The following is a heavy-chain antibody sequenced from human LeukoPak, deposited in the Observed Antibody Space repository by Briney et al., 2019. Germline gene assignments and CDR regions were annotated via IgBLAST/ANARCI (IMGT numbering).Heavy chain of an antibody. D-gene: IGHD2-15*01. CDR1: GGSISSGGYS. J-gene: IGHJ5*02. CDR3: ARAVVETRLYCSGGSCYWFDP. Sequence: PSETLSLTCAVSGGSISSGGYSWSWIRQPPGKGLEWIGYIYHSGSTYYNPSLKSRVTISVDRSKNQFSLKLSSVTAADTAVYYCARAVVETRLYCSGGSCYWFDPWGQGTLVTVSS. CDR2: IYHSGST. V-gene: IGHV4-30-2*01.